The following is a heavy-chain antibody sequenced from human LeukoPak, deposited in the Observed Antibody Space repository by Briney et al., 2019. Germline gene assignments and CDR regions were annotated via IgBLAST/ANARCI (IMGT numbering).Heavy chain of an antibody. Sequence: GGSLRLSCAASGFDLSTYEMNWVRQAPGKGLEWIADITISGHTKNYADSVKGRFTISRDNARTSLYLQMNSLRVEDTGVYYCARGDPHADLWGQGTLVSVSS. CDR2: ITISGHTK. J-gene: IGHJ5*02. CDR3: ARGDPHADL. CDR1: GFDLSTYE. V-gene: IGHV3-48*03.